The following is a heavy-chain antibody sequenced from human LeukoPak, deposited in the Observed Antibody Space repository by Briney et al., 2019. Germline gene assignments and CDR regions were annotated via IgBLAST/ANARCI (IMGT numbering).Heavy chain of an antibody. J-gene: IGHJ4*02. CDR1: GFTFSSYA. D-gene: IGHD2-15*01. CDR3: ARDSASGGSSDY. V-gene: IGHV3-21*01. Sequence: KPGGSLRLSCAASGFTFSSYAMSWVRQAPGKGLEWVSSISSSSGYIYYGDSVKGRFTISRYNAKNSLYLQMNRLRAADTAVYYCARDSASGGSSDYWGQGTLVTVSS. CDR2: ISSSSGYI.